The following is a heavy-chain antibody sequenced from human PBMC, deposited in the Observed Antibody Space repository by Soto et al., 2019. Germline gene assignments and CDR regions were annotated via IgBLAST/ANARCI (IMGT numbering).Heavy chain of an antibody. Sequence: PSETLSLTCTVSGGSVSSCSHYWIWLRQAPGKGREGDGYINCSGSTNYNPSLKSRVITSVDTSKNQFSLKLSSVAAADAAVYYCARGHWSSGYYYSLDYWGQGTLVTVSS. J-gene: IGHJ4*02. V-gene: IGHV4-61*01. CDR1: GGSVSSCSHY. CDR2: INCSGST. D-gene: IGHD3-22*01. CDR3: ARGHWSSGYYYSLDY.